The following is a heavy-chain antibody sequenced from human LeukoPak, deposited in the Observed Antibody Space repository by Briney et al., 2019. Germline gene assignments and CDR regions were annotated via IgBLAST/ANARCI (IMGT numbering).Heavy chain of an antibody. Sequence: GGSLRLSCAASGFTFDDYAMHWVRQAPGKGLEWVSGISWNSGSIGYADSVKGRLTISRDNAKNSLYLQMNSLRAEDTALYYCAKDTVITFGGVIANWGQGTLVTVSS. CDR3: AKDTVITFGGVIAN. V-gene: IGHV3-9*01. J-gene: IGHJ4*02. CDR2: ISWNSGSI. CDR1: GFTFDDYA. D-gene: IGHD3-16*02.